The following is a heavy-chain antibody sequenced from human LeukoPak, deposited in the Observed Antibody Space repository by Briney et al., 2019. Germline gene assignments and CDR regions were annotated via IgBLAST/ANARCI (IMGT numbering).Heavy chain of an antibody. D-gene: IGHD1-26*01. CDR3: ARRGRFDAFDI. J-gene: IGHJ3*02. Sequence: PSETLSLTCTVSGVPISSSSYYWAWIRQPPGKGREWIRSIYDSGSTYYNPSLKSRVTISVDTSKTQFSLTLRSVTAADTAVYYCARRGRFDAFDIWGQGTMVTVSS. CDR1: GVPISSSSYY. CDR2: IYDSGST. V-gene: IGHV4-39*01.